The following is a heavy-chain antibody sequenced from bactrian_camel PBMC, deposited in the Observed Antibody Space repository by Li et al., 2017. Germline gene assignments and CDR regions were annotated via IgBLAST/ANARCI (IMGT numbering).Heavy chain of an antibody. CDR3: AAGPWSGTCDPQRSLPF. CDR2: TPTFGSA. D-gene: IGHD6*01. J-gene: IGHJ4*01. V-gene: IGHV3S53*01. Sequence: HVQLVESGGDSVQAGGSLRLSCTFSGPPSSTYCMGWFRQAPGKEREGVATTPTFGSATYADSVKGRFTISKDNAKKTLYLQMRGLKGEDAATYYCAAGPWSGTCDPQRSLPFWGQGTQVTVS. CDR1: GPPSSTYC.